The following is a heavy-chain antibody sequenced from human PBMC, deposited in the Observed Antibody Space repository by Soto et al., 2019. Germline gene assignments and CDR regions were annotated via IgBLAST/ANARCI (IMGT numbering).Heavy chain of an antibody. D-gene: IGHD6-19*01. J-gene: IGHJ4*02. CDR3: VREIAVAGTDY. Sequence: QVQLVQSGAEVKKPGASVKVSCKASGYTFTSYDINWVRQATGQGLEWMGWMNPNSGNTGYAQKFQDRVTMTRNTSISTAYVELSSLRSEDTAVYCCVREIAVAGTDYWGQGTVVTVSS. CDR2: MNPNSGNT. V-gene: IGHV1-8*01. CDR1: GYTFTSYD.